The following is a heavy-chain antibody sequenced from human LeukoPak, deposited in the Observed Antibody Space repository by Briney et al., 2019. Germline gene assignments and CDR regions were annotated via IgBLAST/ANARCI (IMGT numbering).Heavy chain of an antibody. V-gene: IGHV6-1*01. J-gene: IGHJ4*02. CDR2: AYYRSKWYN. Sequence: SPTLSLTCAVSGDSVSSSGAAWNWLRQSPARGLEWLGAAYYRSKWYNDYAVSLKNRITINPDTSMNQFSLQMNSVTPEDTAMYYCAKGSLQGGFDFWGQGTLVTVSS. CDR1: GDSVSSSGAA. D-gene: IGHD2-15*01. CDR3: AKGSLQGGFDF.